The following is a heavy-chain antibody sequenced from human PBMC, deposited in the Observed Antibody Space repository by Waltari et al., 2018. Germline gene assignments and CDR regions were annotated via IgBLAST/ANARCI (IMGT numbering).Heavy chain of an antibody. D-gene: IGHD5-12*01. CDR1: GFTLSHYA. J-gene: IGHJ4*02. V-gene: IGHV3-23*01. CDR2: SSGTGYNT. Sequence: DVQLLESGGGLAQPGGSLRLSCAASGFTLSHYAMAWVRQAPGKGLEWVSESSGTGYNTYYADSVKGRFTISRDNSKNTLYLEMNNLRAEDTAVYFCARDGYNWIPFDCWGQGTLVTVSS. CDR3: ARDGYNWIPFDC.